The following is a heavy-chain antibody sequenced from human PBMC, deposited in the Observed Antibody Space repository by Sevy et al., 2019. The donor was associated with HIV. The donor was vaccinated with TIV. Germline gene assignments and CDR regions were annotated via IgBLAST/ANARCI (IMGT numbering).Heavy chain of an antibody. CDR1: GYTFTGYS. J-gene: IGHJ5*02. D-gene: IGHD3-22*01. CDR2: INPNSGGT. Sequence: ASVKVSCKASGYTFTGYSMHWVRQAPGQGLEWMGCINPNSGGTNYAQKFQGRVTMTRDTSISTAYMELSSLRSDDMVVYYCARVWNSDYYDSTGPNWFDPWGQGTLVTVSS. CDR3: ARVWNSDYYDSTGPNWFDP. V-gene: IGHV1-2*02.